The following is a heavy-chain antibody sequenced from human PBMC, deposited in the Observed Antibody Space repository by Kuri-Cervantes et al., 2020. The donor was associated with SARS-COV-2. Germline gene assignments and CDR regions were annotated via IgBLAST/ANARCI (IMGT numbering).Heavy chain of an antibody. V-gene: IGHV3-30*04. D-gene: IGHD3-16*01. CDR1: GFTFSSYA. CDR3: ARDTRLGQPEFRDWFDP. CDR2: ISYDGSNK. J-gene: IGHJ5*02. Sequence: GGSLRLSCAASGFTFSSYAMHWVRQAPGKGLEWVAVISYDGSNKYYADSVKGRFTISRDNAKNSLYLQMNSLRAEDTAVYYCARDTRLGQPEFRDWFDPWGQGTLVTVSS.